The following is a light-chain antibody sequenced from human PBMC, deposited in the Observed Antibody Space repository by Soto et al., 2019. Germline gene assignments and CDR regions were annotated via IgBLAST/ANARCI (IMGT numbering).Light chain of an antibody. J-gene: IGKJ1*01. V-gene: IGKV1-5*03. Sequence: DIQMTQSPSTLSASVGDRVTITCRASQSISSWLAWYQQKPGKAPKLLIYKASSLESGVPSRFSGSGSGTEFTLTISSLQPDDFESYDCQQYNSYLTLTCGQGTKVEIK. CDR2: KAS. CDR1: QSISSW. CDR3: QQYNSYLTLT.